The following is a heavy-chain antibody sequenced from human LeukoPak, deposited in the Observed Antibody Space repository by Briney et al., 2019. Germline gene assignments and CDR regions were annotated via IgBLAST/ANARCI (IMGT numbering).Heavy chain of an antibody. V-gene: IGHV4-59*08. CDR1: GGSLSSYY. CDR2: IYSTGSA. CDR3: ARMGGYSGYATH. J-gene: IGHJ4*02. D-gene: IGHD5-12*01. Sequence: SESLSLTCTVSGGSLSSYYWSWIRQPPGKGLEWIGYIYSTGSANYNPSLKSRVTLSVDTAKNQFSLKLNSVTAADTAVYYCARMGGYSGYATHWGQGTLVTVSS.